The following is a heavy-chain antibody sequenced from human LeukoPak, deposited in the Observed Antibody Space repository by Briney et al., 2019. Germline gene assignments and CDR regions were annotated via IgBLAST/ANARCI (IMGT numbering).Heavy chain of an antibody. CDR2: IYSGGST. Sequence: PGGSLRLSCAASGFIVSSNYMTWVRQAPGKGLEWVSVIYSGGSTNYADSVKGRFTISRDNSKNTLYLQMNSLRAEDTAVYYCARGRGYGAYDWNDYWGQGTLVTVSS. CDR3: ARGRGYGAYDWNDY. D-gene: IGHD5-12*01. V-gene: IGHV3-66*01. J-gene: IGHJ4*02. CDR1: GFIVSSNY.